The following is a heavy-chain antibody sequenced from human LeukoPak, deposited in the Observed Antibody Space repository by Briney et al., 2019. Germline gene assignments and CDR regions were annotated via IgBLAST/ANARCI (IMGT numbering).Heavy chain of an antibody. V-gene: IGHV4-39*01. D-gene: IGHD2-2*01. CDR2: IYYSGST. CDR3: ARQGGGYCSSNSCQRNWFDP. Sequence: SETLSLTCTVSGGSISSSSYYWGWIRQPPGKGLEWIGSIYYSGSTYYNPSLTSRVTISVDTSKNQFSLKLRSVTAADTAVYYCARQGGGYCSSNSCQRNWFDPWGQGTLVTVSS. J-gene: IGHJ5*02. CDR1: GGSISSSSYY.